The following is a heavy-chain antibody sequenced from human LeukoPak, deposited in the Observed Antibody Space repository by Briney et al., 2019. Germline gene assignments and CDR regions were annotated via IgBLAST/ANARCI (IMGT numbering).Heavy chain of an antibody. CDR1: GGSISSYY. Sequence: PSETLSLTCTVSGGSISSYYWSWIRQPPGKGLEWIGYIYYSGSTNYNPSLKSRVTISVDTSKNQFSLKLSSVTAADTAVYYCARATPLGATEGFDYWGQGTLVTVSS. CDR3: ARATPLGATEGFDY. D-gene: IGHD1-26*01. CDR2: IYYSGST. J-gene: IGHJ4*02. V-gene: IGHV4-59*12.